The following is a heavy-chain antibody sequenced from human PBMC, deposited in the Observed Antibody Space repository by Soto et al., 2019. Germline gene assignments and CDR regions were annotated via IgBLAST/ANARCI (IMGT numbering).Heavy chain of an antibody. V-gene: IGHV1-3*01. CDR1: GYTFTSYA. D-gene: IGHD3-3*01. Sequence: ASVKVSCKASGYTFTSYAMHWVRQAPGQRLEWMGWINAGNGNTKYSQKFQGRVTITRDTSASTAYMELSSLRSEDTAVYYCARDSRAVHDFWSGYRLYYYYGMDVWGQGTTVTVSS. CDR3: ARDSRAVHDFWSGYRLYYYYGMDV. J-gene: IGHJ6*02. CDR2: INAGNGNT.